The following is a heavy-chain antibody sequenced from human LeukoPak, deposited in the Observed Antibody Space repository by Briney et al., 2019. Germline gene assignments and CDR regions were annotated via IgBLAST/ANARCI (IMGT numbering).Heavy chain of an antibody. V-gene: IGHV1-46*01. CDR2: INPSGATT. Sequence: ASVKVSCKASGYTFTTYYIHWVRQAPGQGLEWMGIINPSGATTTYAQKFQGRVSLTRDTSTTTVYMELSSLRSEDTAVYYCATGRVAHLDYWGQGTLVTVSS. J-gene: IGHJ4*02. D-gene: IGHD5-12*01. CDR3: ATGRVAHLDY. CDR1: GYTFTTYY.